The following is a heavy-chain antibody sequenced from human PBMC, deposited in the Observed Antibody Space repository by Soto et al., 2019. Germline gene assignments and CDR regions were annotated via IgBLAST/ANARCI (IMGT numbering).Heavy chain of an antibody. V-gene: IGHV4-30-4*01. D-gene: IGHD4-17*01. J-gene: IGHJ4*02. CDR3: ARSQTTVTSYDY. CDR2: IYYSGST. CDR1: DVSIRNGDYY. Sequence: SETLSLPCTVADVSIRNGDYYGSWIRQPPGKGLEWIGYIYYSGSTYYTPSLKSRVTISVDRSKSQFSLKLSSVTAADTAVYYCARSQTTVTSYDYWGQGTLVPSPQ.